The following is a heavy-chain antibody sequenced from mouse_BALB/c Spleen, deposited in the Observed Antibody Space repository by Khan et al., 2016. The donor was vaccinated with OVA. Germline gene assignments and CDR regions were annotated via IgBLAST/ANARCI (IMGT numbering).Heavy chain of an antibody. CDR2: IWAGGST. J-gene: IGHJ2*01. Sequence: QVQLKESGPGLEAPSQSLSISCNVSGFSLTSYGVHWVRQPPGKGLEWMGVIWAGGSTHYYSTLMSRLSISKDNYKSQVFLKMDSLQTDDTAMYYYARLEDIWGQGTTVTVSS. D-gene: IGHD1-3*01. V-gene: IGHV2-9*02. CDR3: ARLEDI. CDR1: GFSLTSYG.